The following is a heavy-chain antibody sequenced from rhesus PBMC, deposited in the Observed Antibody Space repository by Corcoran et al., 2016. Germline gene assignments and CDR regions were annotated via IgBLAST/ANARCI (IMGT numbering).Heavy chain of an antibody. V-gene: IGHV4-122*02. J-gene: IGHJ4*01. CDR1: GGSISSNY. CDR3: ARDPATGTTEIVDY. D-gene: IGHD1-26*01. Sequence: QLQLQESGPGLVKPSETLSLTCAVSGGSISSNYWSWIRQPPGKGLEWIGYITYSGSTSYNPSLKGRVTISRDTSKNQFSLKLSSVTAADTAVYYCARDPATGTTEIVDYWGQGVLVTVSS. CDR2: ITYSGST.